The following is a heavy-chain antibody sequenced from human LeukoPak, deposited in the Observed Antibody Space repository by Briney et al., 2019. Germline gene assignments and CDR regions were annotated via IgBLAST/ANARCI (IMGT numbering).Heavy chain of an antibody. D-gene: IGHD3-3*01. V-gene: IGHV3-23*01. J-gene: IGHJ4*02. CDR3: AKDLERITIFGVVTRPLDY. CDR1: GFTFSSYA. Sequence: PGGSLRLSCAASGFTFSSYAMSWVRQAPGKGLEWVSAISGSGGSTYYADSVKGRFTTSRDNSKNTLYLQMNSLRAEDTAVYYCAKDLERITIFGVVTRPLDYWGQGTLVTVSS. CDR2: ISGSGGST.